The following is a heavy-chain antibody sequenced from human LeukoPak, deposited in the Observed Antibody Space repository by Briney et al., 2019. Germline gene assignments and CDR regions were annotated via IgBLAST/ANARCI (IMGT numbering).Heavy chain of an antibody. J-gene: IGHJ6*02. V-gene: IGHV3-21*04. D-gene: IGHD3-16*01. CDR2: ISSSSSYI. CDR1: GFTFSSYS. Sequence: PGGSLRLSCAASGFTFSSYSMNWVRQAPGKGLEWVSSISSSSSYIYYADSVKGRFTISRDNAKNSLCLQMNSLRAEDTAVYYCASPGVRFSSYGMDVWGQGTTVTVSS. CDR3: ASPGVRFSSYGMDV.